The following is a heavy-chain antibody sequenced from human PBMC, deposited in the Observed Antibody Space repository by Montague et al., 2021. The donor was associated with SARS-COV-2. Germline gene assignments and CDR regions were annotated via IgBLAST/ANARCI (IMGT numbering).Heavy chain of an antibody. J-gene: IGHJ4*02. V-gene: IGHV6-1*01. CDR3: ARDPRYSLSWSLDY. CDR1: GDSVSRHTAT. Sequence: CAISGDSVSRHTATWDWLRQSPSRGLEWLGRTYYRTKWYYDYAVSVKSRMAISPDTSKNQFSLQLSSVTPEDRAVYYCARDPRYSLSWSLDYWGQGTLVTVPS. D-gene: IGHD6-13*01. CDR2: TYYRTKWYY.